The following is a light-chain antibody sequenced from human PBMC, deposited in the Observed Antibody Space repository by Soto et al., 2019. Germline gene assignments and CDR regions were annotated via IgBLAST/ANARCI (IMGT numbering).Light chain of an antibody. CDR2: DTS. CDR3: HQSDSLWT. V-gene: IGKV3-20*01. CDR1: QSVTNNF. J-gene: IGKJ1*01. Sequence: EIVLTQSPGTLSLSPGERATLSCRASQSVTNNFLAWYQQKPGQAPRLLIYDTSIRATGIPDRFSGSGSGTDFTLTISGLEPEDFAVYYCHQSDSLWTFGQGTKVEIK.